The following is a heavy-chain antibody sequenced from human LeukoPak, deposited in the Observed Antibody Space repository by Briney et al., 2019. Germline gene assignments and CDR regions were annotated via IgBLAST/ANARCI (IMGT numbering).Heavy chain of an antibody. D-gene: IGHD3-10*01. CDR1: GFTFSSYG. Sequence: GGSLRLFCAASGFTFSSYGMHWVRQAPGKGLEWVAVISYDGSNKYYADSVKGRFTISRDNSKNTLYLQMNSLRAEDTAVYYCAKEMAYDYYYGSGSSNWFDPWGQGTLVTVSS. V-gene: IGHV3-30*18. J-gene: IGHJ5*02. CDR3: AKEMAYDYYYGSGSSNWFDP. CDR2: ISYDGSNK.